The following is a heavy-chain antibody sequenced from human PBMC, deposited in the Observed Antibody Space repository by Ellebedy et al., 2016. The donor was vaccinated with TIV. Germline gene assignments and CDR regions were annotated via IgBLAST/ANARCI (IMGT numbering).Heavy chain of an antibody. CDR2: ISSSSSYI. D-gene: IGHD1-1*01. J-gene: IGHJ6*02. CDR3: ARERYNWNDNGMDV. Sequence: GESLKISCAASGFTFSSYGMHWVRQAPGKGLEWVSSISSSSSYIYYADSVKGRFTISRDNAKNSLYLQMNSLRDEDTAVYYCARERYNWNDNGMDVWGQGTTVTVSS. V-gene: IGHV3-21*01. CDR1: GFTFSSYG.